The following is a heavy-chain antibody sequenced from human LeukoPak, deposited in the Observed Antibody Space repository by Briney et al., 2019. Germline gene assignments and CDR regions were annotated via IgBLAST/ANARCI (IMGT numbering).Heavy chain of an antibody. J-gene: IGHJ4*02. CDR1: GGSINNYY. CDR2: IYTSGST. V-gene: IGHV4-4*07. D-gene: IGHD6-19*01. Sequence: SEXLSLTCTVSGGSINNYYWSWIRQPAGKGLEWVGRIYTSGSTTYNPSLKSRVSMSVDTSKNQFSLKLSSVTAADTAVYYCASAPSSSAWWYFDYWGQGTLVTVSS. CDR3: ASAPSSSAWWYFDY.